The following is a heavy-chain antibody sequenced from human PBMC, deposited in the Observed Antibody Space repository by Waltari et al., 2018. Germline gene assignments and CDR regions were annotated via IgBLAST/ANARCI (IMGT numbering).Heavy chain of an antibody. V-gene: IGHV3-23*04. D-gene: IGHD2-21*01. CDR2: ISGSVGST. Sequence: EVQLVESGGGLVQPGGSLRLSCAASGFTFSSYAMSWVRQAPGKGLEWVSAISGSVGSTYYAYSVKGRVTISRDKSKNTLDLQMNSLRAEETAVYYCAKGGKAYCGGDCYSGWGQGTLVTVSS. J-gene: IGHJ4*02. CDR1: GFTFSSYA. CDR3: AKGGKAYCGGDCYSG.